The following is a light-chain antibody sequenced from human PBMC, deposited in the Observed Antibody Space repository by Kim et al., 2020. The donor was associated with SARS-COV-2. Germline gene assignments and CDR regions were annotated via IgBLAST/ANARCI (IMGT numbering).Light chain of an antibody. CDR2: AAS. CDR1: QSISSH. Sequence: DIQMTQSPSSLSTSLGDRVTITCRADQSISSHLSWYQQKPGRAPKLLISAASGLQSGVPSRFRGSGSGTVFTLTISGLQPEDFATYFCQQSYNTSHITFGQGTRLEIK. CDR3: QQSYNTSHIT. V-gene: IGKV1-39*01. J-gene: IGKJ5*01.